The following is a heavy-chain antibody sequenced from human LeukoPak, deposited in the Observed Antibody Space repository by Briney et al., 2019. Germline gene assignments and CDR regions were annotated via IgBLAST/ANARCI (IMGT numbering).Heavy chain of an antibody. V-gene: IGHV3-74*03. Sequence: QPGGSLRLSCAASGFTFSSYWMHWVRQGPGKGLVWVSRIKSDGSSTTYADSVKGRFTISRDNFKNTLYLQMNSLRAEDTAVYYCAKWRRGGWSLDYWGQGTLVTVSS. CDR2: IKSDGSST. D-gene: IGHD6-19*01. CDR1: GFTFSSYW. J-gene: IGHJ4*02. CDR3: AKWRRGGWSLDY.